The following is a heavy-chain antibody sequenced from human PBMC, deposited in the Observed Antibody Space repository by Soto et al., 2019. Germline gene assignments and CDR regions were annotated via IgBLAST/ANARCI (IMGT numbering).Heavy chain of an antibody. D-gene: IGHD5-18*01. CDR2: IDWDDDK. V-gene: IGHV2-70*11. CDR1: GFSLSTSGMC. CDR3: ARTIVYSYGYLCYYMGV. Sequence: ASGPTLVNPTQTLTLTCTFSGFSLSTSGMCVRWIRQPPGKALEWLARIDWDDDKYYSTSLKTRLTISKDTSKNQVVLTMTNMDPVDTATYYCARTIVYSYGYLCYYMGVCGKGTTVTVSS. J-gene: IGHJ6*03.